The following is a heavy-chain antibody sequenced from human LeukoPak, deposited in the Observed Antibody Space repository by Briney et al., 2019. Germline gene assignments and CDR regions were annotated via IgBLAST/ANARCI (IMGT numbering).Heavy chain of an antibody. CDR2: ISDRGGST. J-gene: IGHJ4*02. CDR1: GITLSNYG. V-gene: IGHV3-23*01. D-gene: IGHD2/OR15-2a*01. Sequence: PGGSLRLSCVVSGITLSNYGMSWVRQAPGKGLEWVAGISDRGGSTNYADSVKGRFATSRDNPKNTLYLQMNSLRSEDTAVYFCAKRGVVIRAVLAVGFHKEAYYFDSWGQGALVTVSS. CDR3: AKRGVVIRAVLAVGFHKEAYYFDS.